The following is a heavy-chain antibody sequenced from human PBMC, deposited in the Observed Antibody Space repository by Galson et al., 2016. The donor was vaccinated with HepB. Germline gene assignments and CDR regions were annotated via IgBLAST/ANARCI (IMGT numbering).Heavy chain of an antibody. D-gene: IGHD4-17*01. CDR1: GGSISSGSHF. CDR3: ARRAATIWYFDL. J-gene: IGHJ2*01. Sequence: SETLSLTCSVSGGSISSGSHFWGWIRQPPGKGLEWIGSMFYSGTTYYNPSVNSRATVSFDTSKNHFSLKLSSVTAADTAVYYCARRAATIWYFDLWGRGTLV. V-gene: IGHV4-39*02. CDR2: MFYSGTT.